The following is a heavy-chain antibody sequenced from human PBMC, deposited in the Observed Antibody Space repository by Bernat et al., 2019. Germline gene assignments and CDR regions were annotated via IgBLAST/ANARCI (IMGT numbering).Heavy chain of an antibody. CDR3: AKEGGIVGAGDY. CDR2: ISANGRRT. Sequence: EVQLLESGGGLVQPGGSLRLSCAAPGFSFSTYSMSWVRQLPGKGLEWVSAISANGRRTFYADSLKGRFTISRDNSKDTLFLQMSSLRVEDTAVYYCAKEGGIVGAGDYWGQGTLVTISS. V-gene: IGHV3-23*01. D-gene: IGHD1-26*01. CDR1: GFSFSTYS. J-gene: IGHJ4*02.